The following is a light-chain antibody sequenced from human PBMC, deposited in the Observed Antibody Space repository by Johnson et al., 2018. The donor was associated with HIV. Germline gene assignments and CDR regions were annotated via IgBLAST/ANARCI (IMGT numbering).Light chain of an antibody. CDR2: DNN. CDR3: GTWDSSLSASV. V-gene: IGLV1-51*01. CDR1: SSNIGTND. J-gene: IGLJ1*01. Sequence: QSVLTQPPSVSAAPGQKVTVSCSGSSSNIGTNDVSWYQQLPGTAPKLLIYDNNKRPSGLPDRFSGSKSGTSATLGITGLQTGDEADYYCGTWDSSLSASVFGTGTKVTVL.